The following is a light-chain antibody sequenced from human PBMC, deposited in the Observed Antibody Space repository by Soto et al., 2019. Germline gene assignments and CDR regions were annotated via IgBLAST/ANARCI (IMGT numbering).Light chain of an antibody. CDR2: VGTGRIVG. V-gene: IGLV9-49*01. CDR1: SGYSGYT. CDR3: WADQCSGSKVVWV. J-gene: IGLJ3*02. Sequence: QPVLTQPPSASASLGAAVTLTFTLSSGYSGYTVDWYQQRPGKGPRFLMRVGTGRIVGSKGEGIPDRFSVLGSGLNRYLTLKNFQEEDDSERHCWADQCSGSKVVWVFGRGTKVTVL.